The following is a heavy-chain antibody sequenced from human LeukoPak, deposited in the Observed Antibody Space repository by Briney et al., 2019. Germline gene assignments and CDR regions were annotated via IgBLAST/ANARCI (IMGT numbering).Heavy chain of an antibody. J-gene: IGHJ6*03. Sequence: GGSLKLSCAASGFTFSNYDMHWVRQATGKGLEWVSGIDSAGDTYYPGSVKGRFTISRENAKNSLYLQMNSLRAGDTAVYYCARSYSSSSRYMDVWGKGTTVTVSS. V-gene: IGHV3-13*01. CDR1: GFTFSNYD. D-gene: IGHD6-6*01. CDR2: IDSAGDT. CDR3: ARSYSSSSRYMDV.